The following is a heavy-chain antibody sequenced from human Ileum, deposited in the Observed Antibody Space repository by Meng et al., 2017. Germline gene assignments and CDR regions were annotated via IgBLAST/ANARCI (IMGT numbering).Heavy chain of an antibody. J-gene: IGHJ6*02. Sequence: GGSLRLSCATSGFTFTSYWMHWVRQAPGKGLEWVSRINGDGSATTYADSVKGRFTISRDNAKNALYLQMSSLRAEDTAVYYCARDLRVVMGSGTRGYFYGMDVWGQGNTVTGAS. CDR1: GFTFTSYW. CDR3: ARDLRVVMGSGTRGYFYGMDV. CDR2: INGDGSAT. V-gene: IGHV3-74*01. D-gene: IGHD2-21*01.